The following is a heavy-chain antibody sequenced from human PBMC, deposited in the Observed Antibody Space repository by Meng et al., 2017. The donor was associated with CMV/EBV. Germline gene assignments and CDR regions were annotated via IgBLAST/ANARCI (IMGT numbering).Heavy chain of an antibody. J-gene: IGHJ4*02. CDR2: IYYSGST. Sequence: SETLSLTCTVSGGSISSGDYYWSWIRQPPGKGLEWIGYIYYSGSTYYNPSLKSRVTISVDTSKNQFSLKLSSVTAADPAVYYCARGIAAAGTNWGQGTLVTVSS. D-gene: IGHD6-13*01. CDR1: GGSISSGDYY. V-gene: IGHV4-30-4*08. CDR3: ARGIAAAGTN.